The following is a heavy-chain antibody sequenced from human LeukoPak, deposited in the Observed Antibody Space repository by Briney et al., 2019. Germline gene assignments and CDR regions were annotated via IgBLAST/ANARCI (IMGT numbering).Heavy chain of an antibody. CDR2: INNRGSST. CDR1: GFTFSSYT. Sequence: PGGSLRLSCAASGFTFSSYTMSRVRQAPGEGLEWLSAINNRGSSTYYAGSVKDRFTISRDNSENTLYLQMNSLTVDDTAVYFCAKERQTGDYFTSDYWGQGTLVTVSS. V-gene: IGHV3-23*01. D-gene: IGHD4-17*01. J-gene: IGHJ4*02. CDR3: AKERQTGDYFTSDY.